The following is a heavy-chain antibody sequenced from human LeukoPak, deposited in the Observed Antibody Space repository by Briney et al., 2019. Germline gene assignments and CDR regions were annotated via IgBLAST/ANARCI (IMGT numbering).Heavy chain of an antibody. CDR3: SGEFGPLWLAEFKFHP. D-gene: IGHD3-10*01. V-gene: IGHV4-4*07. J-gene: IGHJ5*02. CDR1: GGSISNYD. CDR2: IYTSGST. Sequence: SETLSLTCTVSGGSISNYDWSWIRQPAGKGLEWIGRIYTSGSTNYNPSLKSRVTMSEDTSKKQFSLKLSSVTAADTAVYYCSGEFGPLWLAEFKFHPWGQGTLVTVSS.